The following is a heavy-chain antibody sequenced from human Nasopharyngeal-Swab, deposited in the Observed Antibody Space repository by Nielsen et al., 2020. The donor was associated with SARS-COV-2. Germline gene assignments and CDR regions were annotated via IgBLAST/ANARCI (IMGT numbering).Heavy chain of an antibody. J-gene: IGHJ4*02. CDR1: GFTFSSYA. Sequence: GESLKISCAASGFTFSSYAMSWVRQAPGKGLEWVSAISGSGGSTYYADSVKGRFTIPRDNSKNTLYLQMNSLRAEDTAVYYCAKETSTVTKTFDYWGQGTLVTVSS. V-gene: IGHV3-23*01. CDR2: ISGSGGST. CDR3: AKETSTVTKTFDY. D-gene: IGHD4-17*01.